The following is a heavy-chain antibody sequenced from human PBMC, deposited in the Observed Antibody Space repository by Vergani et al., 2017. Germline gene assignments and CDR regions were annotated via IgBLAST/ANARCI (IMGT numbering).Heavy chain of an antibody. CDR2: ISFDGTNE. Sequence: QVQLVETGGGVVQPGTSLRLSCVVSGFALNRHAMYWVRQAPGKGLEWVVGISFDGTNEYYPDLVKGRFTISSDIAKNTLYLQVRSLRLEDTGVYHCVRDRGLCAGGRCYTEAWDYWGQGTLVTVSS. CDR3: VRDRGLCAGGRCYTEAWDY. D-gene: IGHD2-2*02. CDR1: GFALNRHA. V-gene: IGHV3-30-3*01. J-gene: IGHJ4*02.